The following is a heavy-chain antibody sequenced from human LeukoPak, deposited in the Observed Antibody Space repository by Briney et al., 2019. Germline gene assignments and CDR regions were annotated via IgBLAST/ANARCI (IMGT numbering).Heavy chain of an antibody. J-gene: IGHJ6*04. CDR2: IIPIFDTA. V-gene: IGHV1-69*13. CDR1: GGTFSSYA. Sequence: SVKVSCKASGGTFSSYAISWVRQAPGQGLEWMGGIIPIFDTANYAQKFQGRVTITADESTSTAYMELSSLRSEDTAVYYCARRLLGYCSSTSCYMYYGMDVWGKGTTVTVSS. D-gene: IGHD2-2*02. CDR3: ARRLLGYCSSTSCYMYYGMDV.